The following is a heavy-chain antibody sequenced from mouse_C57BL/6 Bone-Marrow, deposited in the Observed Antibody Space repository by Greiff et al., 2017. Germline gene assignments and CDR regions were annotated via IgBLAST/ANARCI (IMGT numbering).Heavy chain of an antibody. V-gene: IGHV1-50*01. J-gene: IGHJ3*01. D-gene: IGHD1-1*01. CDR2: IDPSDSYT. CDR3: AREGYYGSSWFAY. Sequence: QVQLQQPGAELVKPGASVKLSCKASGYTFTSYWMQWVKQRPGQGLEWIGEIDPSDSYTNYNQKFKGKATLTVDTSSSTAYMQLSSLTSEDSAVYYWAREGYYGSSWFAYWGQGTLVTVSA. CDR1: GYTFTSYW.